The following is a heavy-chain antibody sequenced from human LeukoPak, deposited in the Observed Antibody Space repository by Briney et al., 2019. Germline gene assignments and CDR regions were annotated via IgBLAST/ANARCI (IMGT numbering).Heavy chain of an antibody. CDR1: GGSFSGYY. CDR2: INHSGGT. CDR3: ARGSIADRLSS. V-gene: IGHV4-34*01. D-gene: IGHD6-6*01. J-gene: IGHJ5*02. Sequence: PSETLSLTCAVFGGSFSGYYWSWIRQPPGKRLEWIGEINHSGGTSYTPSLKSRLTMSVDTSKNQFSLRLNSVTAADTAVYYCARGSIADRLSSWGQETLVTVSS.